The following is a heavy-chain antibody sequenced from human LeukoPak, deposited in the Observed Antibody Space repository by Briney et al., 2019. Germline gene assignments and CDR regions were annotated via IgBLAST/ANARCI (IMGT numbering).Heavy chain of an antibody. CDR3: ARPWYDSSDYYPVEYFQH. Sequence: ASVKVSCKASGYTFTSYYMHWVRQAPGQGLEWMGIINPSGGSTSYAQKFQGRVTMTRDTSTSTVYMELSSLRSEDTAVYYCARPWYDSSDYYPVEYFQHWGQGTLVTVSS. D-gene: IGHD3-22*01. CDR1: GYTFTSYY. CDR2: INPSGGST. V-gene: IGHV1-46*01. J-gene: IGHJ1*01.